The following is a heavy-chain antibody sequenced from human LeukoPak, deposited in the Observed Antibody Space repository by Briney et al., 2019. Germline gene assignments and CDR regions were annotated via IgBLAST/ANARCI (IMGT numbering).Heavy chain of an antibody. CDR2: IRYDGSNK. Sequence: AGGSLRLSCAASGFTFSSYGMHWVRQASGKGLEWVAFIRYDGSNKYYVDSVKGRFTISRDNSKNTLYLQMNSLRAEDTAVYYCARLGTAEGTLEDYWGQGTLVTVSS. V-gene: IGHV3-30*02. CDR3: ARLGTAEGTLEDY. CDR1: GFTFSSYG. D-gene: IGHD6-13*01. J-gene: IGHJ4*02.